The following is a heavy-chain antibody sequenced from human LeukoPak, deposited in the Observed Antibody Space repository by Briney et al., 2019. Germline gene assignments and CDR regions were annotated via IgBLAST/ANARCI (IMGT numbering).Heavy chain of an antibody. Sequence: PGGSLRLSCAASGFTFTVYWMSWVRQAPGKGLEWLANINKEGSDQYYVDSVKGRFTNSRDNAQNSIYLQVNSLRADDTAVYYCVREVPGIMVAFDLWGQGTMLSVSS. J-gene: IGHJ3*01. D-gene: IGHD2-2*01. CDR1: GFTFTVYW. CDR3: VREVPGIMVAFDL. CDR2: INKEGSDQ. V-gene: IGHV3-7*04.